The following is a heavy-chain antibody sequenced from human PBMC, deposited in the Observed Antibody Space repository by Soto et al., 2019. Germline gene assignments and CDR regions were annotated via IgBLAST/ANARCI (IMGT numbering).Heavy chain of an antibody. D-gene: IGHD3-22*01. V-gene: IGHV1-69*12. CDR2: IIHIFRTA. CDR1: GGTFSSYA. Sequence: QVQPVQSGAEVKKPGSSVTVSCKASGGTFSSYAITWVRQAPGQGLEWMGGIIHIFRTANYAQTFHGRVTITADESTSRVYMELSSLRSEDSAVYDWARDRGPSVGYYPYWFDPWGQGTLVTVSS. J-gene: IGHJ5*02. CDR3: ARDRGPSVGYYPYWFDP.